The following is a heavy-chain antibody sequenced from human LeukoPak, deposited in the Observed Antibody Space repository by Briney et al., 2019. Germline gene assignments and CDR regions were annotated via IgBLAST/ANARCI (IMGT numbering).Heavy chain of an antibody. J-gene: IGHJ4*02. CDR1: GYTFTSYD. D-gene: IGHD1-26*01. CDR2: MNPNSGNT. V-gene: IGHV1-8*01. CDR3: ARDLVGREGDY. Sequence: ASVKVSCKASGYTFTSYDINWVRQATGQGLEWMGWMNPNSGNTGYAQKFQGRVTMTRNTSISTAYMELRSLRSDDTAVYYCARDLVGREGDYWGQGTLVTVSS.